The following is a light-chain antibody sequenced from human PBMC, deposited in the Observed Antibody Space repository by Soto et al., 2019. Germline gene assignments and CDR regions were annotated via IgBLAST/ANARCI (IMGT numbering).Light chain of an antibody. Sequence: EVVLTQSPATLSLSPGERATLSCRASESIGNYLAWYQQKLGQAPKLLIYDASHRAIGIPGRFSGDGSGTVFTRPLRSLESEDFAVYYCPGRSDWTPRLTLGGGTKLEIK. V-gene: IGKV3-11*01. CDR3: PGRSDWTPRLT. J-gene: IGKJ4*01. CDR1: ESIGNY. CDR2: DAS.